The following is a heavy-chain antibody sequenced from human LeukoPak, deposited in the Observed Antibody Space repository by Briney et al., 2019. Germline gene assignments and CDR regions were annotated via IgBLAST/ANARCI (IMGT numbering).Heavy chain of an antibody. D-gene: IGHD3-22*01. Sequence: GGSLRLACAASGFTFSSYWMQWVRQAPGTGLVWVSRINSDGSITNYADSVKGRFTISRDNAKNTLYLQMNSLRAEDTAVYYCARDHTYYYDSSGWGNWFDPWGQGTLVTVSS. CDR1: GFTFSSYW. V-gene: IGHV3-74*01. J-gene: IGHJ5*02. CDR3: ARDHTYYYDSSGWGNWFDP. CDR2: INSDGSIT.